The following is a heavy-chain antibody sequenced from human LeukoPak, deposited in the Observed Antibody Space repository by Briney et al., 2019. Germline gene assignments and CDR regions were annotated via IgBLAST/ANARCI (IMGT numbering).Heavy chain of an antibody. D-gene: IGHD5-12*01. CDR2: INSDGSST. V-gene: IGHV3-74*01. CDR3: ARANEVVATITDLSYYYYYMDV. J-gene: IGHJ6*03. CDR1: GFTFSSYW. Sequence: GGSLRLSCAASGFTFSSYWMHWVRQAPGKGLVWVSRINSDGSSTSYADSVKGRFTISRDNSKNTLYLHMNSLRAEDTAVYYCARANEVVATITDLSYYYYYMDVWGKGTTVTISS.